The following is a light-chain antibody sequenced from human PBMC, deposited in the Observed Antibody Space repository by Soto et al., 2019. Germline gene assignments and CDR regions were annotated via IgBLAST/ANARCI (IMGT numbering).Light chain of an antibody. CDR3: QQYNSYPWT. CDR1: QSISSF. V-gene: IGKV1-5*01. Sequence: DLQMTQSPSSLSASIGERVTITCRASQSISSFVAWYQQKPGKAPKLLIYDASSLESGVPSTFSGSGSGTEFTLTISSLQPDDFATYYCQQYNSYPWTFGQGTMADIK. CDR2: DAS. J-gene: IGKJ1*01.